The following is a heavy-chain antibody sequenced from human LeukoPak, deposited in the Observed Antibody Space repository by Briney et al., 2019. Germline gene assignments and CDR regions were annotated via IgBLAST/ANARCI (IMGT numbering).Heavy chain of an antibody. J-gene: IGHJ4*02. CDR3: ARGASPQPGIAVAGFDY. Sequence: SETLSLTCTVSGDSISSFFWSWIRQPAGKGLEWIGRIYSSGITNYNPSLKSRVTMSVDTSNNHFSLKMSSETAADTAVYYCARGASPQPGIAVAGFDYWGQGALVSVSS. CDR1: GDSISSFF. D-gene: IGHD6-19*01. V-gene: IGHV4-4*07. CDR2: IYSSGIT.